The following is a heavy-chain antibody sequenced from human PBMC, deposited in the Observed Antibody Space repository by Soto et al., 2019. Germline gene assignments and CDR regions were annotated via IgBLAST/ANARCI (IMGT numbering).Heavy chain of an antibody. Sequence: ASVKVSCKASGYTFIGYYMHWVRQAPGQGLEWMGWINPNSGGTNYAQNFQGWVTMTRDTSISTAYMELSRLRSDDTAMYYCARGYSSGYDRFRYVDYWGQGTLVTVSS. CDR2: INPNSGGT. J-gene: IGHJ4*02. D-gene: IGHD6-19*01. CDR3: ARGYSSGYDRFRYVDY. V-gene: IGHV1-2*04. CDR1: GYTFIGYY.